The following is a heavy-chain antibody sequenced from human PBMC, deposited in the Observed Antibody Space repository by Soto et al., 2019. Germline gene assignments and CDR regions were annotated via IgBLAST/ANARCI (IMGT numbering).Heavy chain of an antibody. CDR2: ISYDGSNK. D-gene: IGHD3-3*01. CDR3: ARDMWGGDFWSGPYYYYGMDV. Sequence: QVQLVESGGGVVQPGRSLRLSCAASGFTFSSYAMHWVRQAPGKGLEWVAVISYDGSNKYYADSVKGRFTISRDNSKNTLYLQMNSLRAEDTAVYYCARDMWGGDFWSGPYYYYGMDVWGQGTTVTVSS. V-gene: IGHV3-30-3*01. CDR1: GFTFSSYA. J-gene: IGHJ6*02.